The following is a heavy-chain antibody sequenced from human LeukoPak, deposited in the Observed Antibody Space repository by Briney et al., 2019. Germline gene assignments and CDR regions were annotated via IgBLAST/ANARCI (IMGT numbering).Heavy chain of an antibody. CDR2: IYPGDSDT. CDR1: GYSFTSYL. CDR3: ARLRAVAATPYFDY. D-gene: IGHD6-19*01. V-gene: IGHV5-51*01. Sequence: ADSLQISGKFCGYSFTSYLSGGVRQMLEENLVLVRNIYPGDSDTRYSPSFQGQVTISADKSISTAYLQWSSLKASDTAMYYCARLRAVAATPYFDYWGQGTLVTVSS. J-gene: IGHJ4*02.